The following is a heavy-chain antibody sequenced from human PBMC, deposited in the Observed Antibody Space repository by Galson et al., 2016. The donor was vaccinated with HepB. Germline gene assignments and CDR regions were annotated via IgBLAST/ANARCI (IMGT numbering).Heavy chain of an antibody. D-gene: IGHD2-15*01. J-gene: IGHJ6*02. V-gene: IGHV3-33*01. CDR2: IRFDGSSK. CDR1: QFTFSSRV. Sequence: SLRLSCAASQFTFSSRVMHWVRQAPGKGLEWVAVIRFDGSSKYYADSVKGRFTISRDNYKTTLYLHMNSLRAEGTAVFYCVREYCGGASCYSGANYYYGMDVWGQGTTVTVSS. CDR3: VREYCGGASCYSGANYYYGMDV.